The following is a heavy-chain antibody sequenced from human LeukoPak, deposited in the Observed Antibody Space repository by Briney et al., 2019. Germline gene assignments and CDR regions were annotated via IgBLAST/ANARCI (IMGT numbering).Heavy chain of an antibody. CDR1: GFTFSSYA. CDR3: ARRHIAVAGGAFDI. J-gene: IGHJ3*02. Sequence: QTGGSLRLSCAASGFTFSSYAMHWVRQAPGKGLEYVSAISSNGGSTYYANSVKGRFTISRDNSKNTLYLQMGSLRAEDMAVYYCARRHIAVAGGAFDIWGQGTMVTVSS. V-gene: IGHV3-64*01. D-gene: IGHD6-19*01. CDR2: ISSNGGST.